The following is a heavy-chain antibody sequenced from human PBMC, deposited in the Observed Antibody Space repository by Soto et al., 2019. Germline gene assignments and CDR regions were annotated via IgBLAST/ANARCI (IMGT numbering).Heavy chain of an antibody. V-gene: IGHV3-74*01. CDR3: ARLSGTWRAFDI. D-gene: IGHD1-7*01. CDR2: IYTDGSST. CDR1: GFTFSSYW. J-gene: IGHJ3*02. Sequence: EVQLVESGGGLVQPGGSLRLSCAASGFTFSSYWMHWVRQAPGKGLVWVSRIYTDGSSTNYADSVQGRFTISRDNAKNTLYLQMNSLRADDTAVYYCARLSGTWRAFDIWGQGTMVTVSS.